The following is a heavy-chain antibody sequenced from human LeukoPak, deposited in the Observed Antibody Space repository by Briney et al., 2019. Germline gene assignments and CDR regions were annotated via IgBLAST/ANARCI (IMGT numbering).Heavy chain of an antibody. V-gene: IGHV1-46*01. CDR3: ARRGVDP. J-gene: IGHJ5*02. CDR1: GYTFTSYY. CDR2: INPSGGST. Sequence: ASVKVSCKASGYTFTSYYMHWVRQAPGQGLEWMGIINPSGGSTSYAQKFQGRVTMTRDTSISTAYMELSRLRSDDTAVYYCARRGVDPWGQGTLVTVSS.